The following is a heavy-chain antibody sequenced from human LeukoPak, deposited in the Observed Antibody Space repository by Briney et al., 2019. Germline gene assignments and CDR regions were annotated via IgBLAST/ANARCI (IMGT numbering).Heavy chain of an antibody. CDR2: INSDGSST. CDR3: ASHSSGWYYFDY. CDR1: GFIFSSYW. V-gene: IGHV3-74*01. D-gene: IGHD6-19*01. J-gene: IGHJ4*02. Sequence: GGSLRLSCAASGFIFSSYWMHWVRQTPGKGLVWVSRINSDGSSTSYADSVRGRFTISRDNAKNTLYLQMNSLRAEDTAVYYCASHSSGWYYFDYWGQGTLVTVSS.